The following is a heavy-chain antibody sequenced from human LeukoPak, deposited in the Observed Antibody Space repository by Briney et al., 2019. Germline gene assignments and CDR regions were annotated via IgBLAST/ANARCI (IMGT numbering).Heavy chain of an antibody. CDR2: MNPNSGNT. J-gene: IGHJ5*02. CDR3: ARALSSSWDQNWFDP. Sequence: ASVKVSCKASGYTFTSYDINWVRQATGQGLEWMGWMNPNSGNTGYAQKFQGRVTMTRNTSISTAYMELSSLRSEDTAVYYCARALSSSWDQNWFDPWGQGTLVTVSS. CDR1: GYTFTSYD. D-gene: IGHD6-13*01. V-gene: IGHV1-8*01.